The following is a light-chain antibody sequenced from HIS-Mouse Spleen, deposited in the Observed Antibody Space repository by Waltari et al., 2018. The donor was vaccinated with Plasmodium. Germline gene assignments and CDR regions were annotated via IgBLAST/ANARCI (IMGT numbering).Light chain of an antibody. CDR2: AAS. J-gene: IGKJ4*01. V-gene: IGKV1-8*01. CDR1: QGIGSY. CDR3: QQYYRYLLT. Sequence: AIRMTQSPSSFSASTGDRVTITCRASQGIGSYLAWYQQNPGKAPKLLIYAASTLQSGVPSRFSGSGSGTDFTRTISCLQSEDFATYYCQQYYRYLLTFGGGTKVEIK.